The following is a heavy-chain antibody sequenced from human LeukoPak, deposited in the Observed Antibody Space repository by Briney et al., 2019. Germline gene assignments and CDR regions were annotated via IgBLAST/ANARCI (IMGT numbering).Heavy chain of an antibody. CDR3: ARDYDFWSGLDC. CDR2: ISSSSGYI. CDR1: GFTFSSYS. V-gene: IGHV3-21*01. D-gene: IGHD3-3*01. J-gene: IGHJ4*02. Sequence: RGSLRLSCAVSGFTFSSYSMSWVRQAPGKGLEWVSSISSSSGYIYYADSVKGRFTISRDNAKNSLYLQMNSLRAEDTAVYYCARDYDFWSGLDCWGQGALVTVSS.